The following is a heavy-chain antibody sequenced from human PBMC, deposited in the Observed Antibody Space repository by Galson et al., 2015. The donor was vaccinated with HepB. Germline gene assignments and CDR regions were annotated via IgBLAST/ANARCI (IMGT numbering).Heavy chain of an antibody. D-gene: IGHD3-9*01. CDR3: ARVYYDILTGYYNSGYYFDY. V-gene: IGHV4-59*08. CDR1: GGSISSYY. J-gene: IGHJ4*02. Sequence: LSLTCTVSGGSISSYYWSWIRQPPGKGLEWIGYIYYSGSTNYNPSLKSRVTISVDTSKNQFSLKLSSVTAADTAVYYCARVYYDILTGYYNSGYYFDYWGQGTLVTVSS. CDR2: IYYSGST.